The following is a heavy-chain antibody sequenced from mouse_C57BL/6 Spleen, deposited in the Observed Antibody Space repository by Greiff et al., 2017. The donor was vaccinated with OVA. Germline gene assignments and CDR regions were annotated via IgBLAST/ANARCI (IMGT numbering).Heavy chain of an antibody. Sequence: VQLQQPGTELVKPGASVKLSCKASGYTFTSYWMHWVKQRPGQGLEWIGNINPSNGGTNYNEKFKSKATLTVDKSSSTAYMQLSSLTSEDSAVYYWARRVLATVVYFDYWGQGTTLTVSS. J-gene: IGHJ2*01. D-gene: IGHD1-1*01. CDR1: GYTFTSYW. V-gene: IGHV1-53*01. CDR2: INPSNGGT. CDR3: ARRVLATVVYFDY.